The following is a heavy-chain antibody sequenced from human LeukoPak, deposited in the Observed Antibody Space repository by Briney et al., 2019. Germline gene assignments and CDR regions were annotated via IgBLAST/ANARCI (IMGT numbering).Heavy chain of an antibody. V-gene: IGHV1-2*06. CDR2: INPNSGGT. J-gene: IGHJ3*02. CDR3: ARPYYESSGLYVDAFDI. D-gene: IGHD3-22*01. Sequence: ASVKVSCKASGYTLTAYYLHWVRQAPGQGLEWMGRINPNSGGTTYAQKFQGRVTMTRDTSIGTAYMELSSLRSDDTALYYYARPYYESSGLYVDAFDIWAKGQWSPSLQ. CDR1: GYTLTAYY.